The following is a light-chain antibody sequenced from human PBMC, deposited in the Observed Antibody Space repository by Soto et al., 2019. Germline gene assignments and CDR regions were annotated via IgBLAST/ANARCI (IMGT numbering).Light chain of an antibody. CDR1: SSNIGAGYD. V-gene: IGLV1-40*01. J-gene: IGLJ1*01. CDR2: GNS. CDR3: QSYDSRLSYV. Sequence: QSVLTQPPSVSGAPGQRVTISCTGSSSNIGAGYDVHWYQQLPGTAPKLLIYGNSNRPSGVPDRFSGSKSVTSASLAITGLQAEDEADYYCQSYDSRLSYVFETGTKLTVL.